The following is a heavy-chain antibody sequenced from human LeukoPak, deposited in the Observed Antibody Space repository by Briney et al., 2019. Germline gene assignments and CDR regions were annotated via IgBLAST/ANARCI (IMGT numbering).Heavy chain of an antibody. V-gene: IGHV4-38-2*01. Sequence: SSETLSLTCAVSGYSISSGYYWGWIRQPPGKGLEWIGSIYHSGSTYYNPSLTSRVTISVDTSKNQFSLKLSSVTAADTAVYYCARQSGYFDYWGQGTLVTVSS. D-gene: IGHD1-26*01. CDR2: IYHSGST. CDR1: GYSISSGYY. CDR3: ARQSGYFDY. J-gene: IGHJ4*02.